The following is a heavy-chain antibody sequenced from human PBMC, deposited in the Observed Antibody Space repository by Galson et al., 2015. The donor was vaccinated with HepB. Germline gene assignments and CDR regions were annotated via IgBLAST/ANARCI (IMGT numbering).Heavy chain of an antibody. J-gene: IGHJ4*02. V-gene: IGHV4-39*01. Sequence: LSLTCTVSGGSISSSSYYWGWIRQPPGKGLEWIGSIYYSGSTYYNPSLKSRVTISVDTSKNQFSLKLSSVTAADTAVYYCARKSSYGDYGAWGQGTLVTVSS. CDR1: GGSISSSSYY. CDR2: IYYSGST. D-gene: IGHD4-17*01. CDR3: ARKSSYGDYGA.